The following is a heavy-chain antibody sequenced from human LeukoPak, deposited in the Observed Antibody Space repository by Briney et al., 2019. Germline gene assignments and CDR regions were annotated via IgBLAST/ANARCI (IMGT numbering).Heavy chain of an antibody. V-gene: IGHV1-18*01. CDR3: ARVAAADYFDY. CDR1: GYTFTSYG. J-gene: IGHJ4*02. CDR2: INPYNGNT. Sequence: ASVKVSCKASGYTFTSYGISWVRQAPGHAVEWMGWINPYNGNTNYAQKLQGRVTMTTDTSTSTAYMELRSLRSDDTAVYYCARVAAADYFDYWGQGTLVTVSS. D-gene: IGHD6-13*01.